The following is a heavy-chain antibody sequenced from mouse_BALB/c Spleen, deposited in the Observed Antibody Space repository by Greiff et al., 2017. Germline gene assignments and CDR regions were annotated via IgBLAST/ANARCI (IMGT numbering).Heavy chain of an antibody. CDR1: GFSLTSYG. Sequence: QVQLKESGPGLVAPSQSLSITCTVSGFSLTSYGVHWVRQPPGKGLEWLGVIWAGGSTNYNSALMSRLSISKDNSKSQVFLKMNSLQTDDTAMYYGARDPNFTTATGWFAYWGQGTLVTVSA. V-gene: IGHV2-9*02. CDR3: ARDPNFTTATGWFAY. D-gene: IGHD1-2*01. CDR2: IWAGGST. J-gene: IGHJ3*01.